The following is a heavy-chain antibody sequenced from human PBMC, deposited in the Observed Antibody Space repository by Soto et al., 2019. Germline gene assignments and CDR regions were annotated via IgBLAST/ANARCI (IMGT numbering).Heavy chain of an antibody. J-gene: IGHJ5*02. CDR2: IKQDGSEK. V-gene: IGHV3-7*05. D-gene: IGHD4-17*01. Sequence: GGSLRLSCAASGFTFSSYWMSWVRQAPGKGLEWVANIKQDGSEKYYVDSVKGRFTISRDNAKNSLYLQMNSLRAEDTAVYYCARAENDYGDYGWFDPWGQGTLVTVSS. CDR3: ARAENDYGDYGWFDP. CDR1: GFTFSSYW.